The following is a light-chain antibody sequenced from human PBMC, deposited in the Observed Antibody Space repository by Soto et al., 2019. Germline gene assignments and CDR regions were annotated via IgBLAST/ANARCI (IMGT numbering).Light chain of an antibody. CDR3: QQYNSYSTWT. V-gene: IGKV1-5*01. CDR2: DAS. Sequence: DIQMTQSPSTLSASVGDRDSIACRASQSISSSLAWYQQKPGKAPKLLIYDASSLESGVPSRFSGSGSGTEFTLSISSLQPDDFATYYCQQYNSYSTWTFGQGTKVDI. J-gene: IGKJ1*01. CDR1: QSISSS.